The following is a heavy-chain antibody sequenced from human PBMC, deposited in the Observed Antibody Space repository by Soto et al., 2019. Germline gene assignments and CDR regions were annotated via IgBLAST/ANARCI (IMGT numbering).Heavy chain of an antibody. CDR3: ARDVWGQLVSPPFDY. Sequence: QVQLVQSGAEVKKPGASVKVSCKASGYTFTSYGISWVRHAPGQGLEWMGWISAYNGNTNYAQKLQGRVTMTTDTSTSTAYMELRSLRSDDTAVYCCARDVWGQLVSPPFDYWGQGTLVTVSS. V-gene: IGHV1-18*04. CDR1: GYTFTSYG. CDR2: ISAYNGNT. J-gene: IGHJ4*02. D-gene: IGHD6-6*01.